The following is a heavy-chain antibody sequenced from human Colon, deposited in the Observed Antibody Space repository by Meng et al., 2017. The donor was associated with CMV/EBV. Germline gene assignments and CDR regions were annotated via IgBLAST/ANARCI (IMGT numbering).Heavy chain of an antibody. CDR3: AHRPYGSGSYFFDY. Sequence: TVKESGTTMVKPTPTITLPCTFSGVSLRTIGMGVGWIRQPPGKALEWLGVIYWDDDKRYSPSLKSRLTITKDTSKNQVVLTMTNLDPLDTATYYCAHRPYGSGSYFFDYWGQGTLVTVSS. V-gene: IGHV2-5*02. CDR2: IYWDDDK. CDR1: GVSLRTIGMG. D-gene: IGHD3-10*01. J-gene: IGHJ4*02.